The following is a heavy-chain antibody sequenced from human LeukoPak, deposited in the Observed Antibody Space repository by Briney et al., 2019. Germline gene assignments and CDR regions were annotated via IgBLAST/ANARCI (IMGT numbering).Heavy chain of an antibody. J-gene: IGHJ4*02. V-gene: IGHV1-18*01. CDR3: ARDLYDILTGYSLFDY. D-gene: IGHD3-9*01. CDR2: ISAYNGNT. CDR1: GYTFTSYG. Sequence: ASVKVSCKASGYTFTSYGISWVRQAPGQGLEWMGWISAYNGNTNYAQKLQGRVTMTTDTSTSTAYMELRSLRSDDTAVYYCARDLYDILTGYSLFDYWGQGTLVTVSS.